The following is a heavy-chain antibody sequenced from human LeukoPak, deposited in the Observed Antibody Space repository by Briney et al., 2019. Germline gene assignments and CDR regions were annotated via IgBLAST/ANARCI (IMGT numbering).Heavy chain of an antibody. D-gene: IGHD6-13*01. V-gene: IGHV4-59*01. CDR1: GGSISSYY. CDR3: AREIAAAGSGGAFDI. CDR2: IYYSGST. Sequence: SETLSLTCAVSGGSISSYYWSWIRQPPGKGLGWIGYIYYSGSTNYNPSLKSRVTISVDTSKNQFSLKLSSVTAADTAVYYCAREIAAAGSGGAFDIWGQETMVTVSS. J-gene: IGHJ3*02.